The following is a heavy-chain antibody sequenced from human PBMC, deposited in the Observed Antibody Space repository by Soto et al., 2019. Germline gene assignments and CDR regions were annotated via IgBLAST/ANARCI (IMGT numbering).Heavy chain of an antibody. CDR1: GGSISSGGYS. V-gene: IGHV4-30-2*01. D-gene: IGHD4-17*01. CDR2: IYHSGST. J-gene: IGHJ4*02. CDR3: ARAYGDYVFDY. Sequence: SSQTLSLSWAVSGGSISSGGYSWSWIRQPPGKGLEWIGYIYHSGSTYYNPSLKSRVTISVDRSKNQFSLKLSSVTAADTAVYYCARAYGDYVFDYWGQGTLVTVSS.